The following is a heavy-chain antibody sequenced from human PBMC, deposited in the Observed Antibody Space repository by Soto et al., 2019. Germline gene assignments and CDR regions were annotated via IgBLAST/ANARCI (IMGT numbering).Heavy chain of an antibody. Sequence: SVKVSCKASEFTFTSSTVQWVRQARGQRLEWIGWIVVGSGNTNYAQKFQERVTITRDMSTSTAYMELSSLRSEDTAVYYCAAADEGWKLALDVWGQGTTVTV. CDR1: EFTFTSST. D-gene: IGHD3-3*02. V-gene: IGHV1-58*01. CDR2: IVVGSGNT. CDR3: AAADEGWKLALDV. J-gene: IGHJ6*02.